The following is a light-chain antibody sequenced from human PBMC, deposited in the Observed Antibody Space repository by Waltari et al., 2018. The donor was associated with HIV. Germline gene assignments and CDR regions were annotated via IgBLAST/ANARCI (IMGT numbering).Light chain of an antibody. CDR1: RSDIGAYDS. V-gene: IGLV2-8*01. CDR3: SSYGDNIRVL. J-gene: IGLJ2*01. Sequence: QSALTQPPSASGSLGQSVTISCPGSRSDIGAYDSVSWFQQHPHTAPKLLLYEVSKRPSGVPDRFSGSRSGETAFLSVSGLQPDDTAAYFCSSYGDNIRVLFGGGTNLTVL. CDR2: EVS.